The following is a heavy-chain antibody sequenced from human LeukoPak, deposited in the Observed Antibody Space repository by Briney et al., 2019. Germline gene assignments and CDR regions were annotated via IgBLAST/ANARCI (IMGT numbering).Heavy chain of an antibody. CDR3: ARAFLTGPDY. J-gene: IGHJ4*02. V-gene: IGHV1-2*02. Sequence: ASVKVSCKASAYTFTSYDINWVRQAPGQGLEWMGWINPNSGGTNYAQKFQGRVTMTRDTSINTAYMELSRLRSDDTAVYYCARAFLTGPDYWGQGTLVTVSS. D-gene: IGHD1-20*01. CDR1: AYTFTSYD. CDR2: INPNSGGT.